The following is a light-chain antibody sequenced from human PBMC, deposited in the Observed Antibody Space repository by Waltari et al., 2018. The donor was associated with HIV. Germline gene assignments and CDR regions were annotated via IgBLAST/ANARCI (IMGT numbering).Light chain of an antibody. CDR2: NDT. V-gene: IGLV3-25*03. Sequence: SYDLTQSSSVSVSTGQPATITCSGDALTNKHAYWYHQRQGQAPLLVRFNDTERPSGVPERLSGSSSGTTVTLKISGVEAEDEGDYYCQSADTSGKYVVFGGGTKVTVL. CDR3: QSADTSGKYVV. CDR1: ALTNKH. J-gene: IGLJ2*01.